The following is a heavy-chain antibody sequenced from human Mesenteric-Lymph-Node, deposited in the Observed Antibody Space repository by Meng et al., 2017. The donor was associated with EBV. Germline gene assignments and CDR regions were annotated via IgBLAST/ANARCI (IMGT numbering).Heavy chain of an antibody. CDR2: IYYSGNT. CDR1: VYSISSAGYY. Sequence: QLQGSGPGLANPSQTLALTVTFSVYSISSAGYYWCWIRQPPGKGLEWIGYIYYSGNTYYNPSLRSRVTISIDTSRNQFFLNLSSVTAADTAVYYCARDVWYFDSWGQGTLVTVSS. J-gene: IGHJ4*02. D-gene: IGHD5/OR15-5a*01. CDR3: ARDVWYFDS. V-gene: IGHV4-30-4*01.